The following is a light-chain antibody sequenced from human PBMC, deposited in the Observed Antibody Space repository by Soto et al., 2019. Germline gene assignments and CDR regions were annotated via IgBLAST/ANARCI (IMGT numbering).Light chain of an antibody. CDR3: QQDISYPYT. CDR1: QTTNTW. CDR2: DAS. J-gene: IGKJ2*01. Sequence: GDRVTITCRASQTTNTWLAWYQQKPGTAPKLLIYDASSLEGGVPSRFSASGSGTEFTLTISSLQPDDLATYYCQQDISYPYTFGQGTKVEIK. V-gene: IGKV1-5*01.